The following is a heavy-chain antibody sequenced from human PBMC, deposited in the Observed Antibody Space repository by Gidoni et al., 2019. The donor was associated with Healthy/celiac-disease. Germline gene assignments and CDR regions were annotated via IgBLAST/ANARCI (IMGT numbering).Heavy chain of an antibody. D-gene: IGHD6-19*01. Sequence: EVQLVESGGVVVQPGGSLRLSCAASGFTFDDYAMHGVRQSPGKGLECVSLISWDGGSTYYADSVKGRFTISRDNSKNSLYLQMNSLRAEDTALYYCAKGDSSGRSYTPPHFDYWGQGTLVTVSS. CDR3: AKGDSSGRSYTPPHFDY. J-gene: IGHJ4*02. CDR1: GFTFDDYA. CDR2: ISWDGGST. V-gene: IGHV3-43D*03.